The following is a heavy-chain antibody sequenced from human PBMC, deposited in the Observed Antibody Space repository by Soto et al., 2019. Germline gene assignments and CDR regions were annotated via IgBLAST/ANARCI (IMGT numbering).Heavy chain of an antibody. V-gene: IGHV3-33*01. CDR1: GFTFSSYG. CDR3: AREVGEGYYYGMDV. Sequence: GGSLRLSCAASGFTFSSYGTHWVRQAPGKGLEWVAVIWYDGSNKYYADSVKGRFTISRDNSKNTLYLQMNSLRAEDTAVYYCAREVGEGYYYGMDVWGQGTTVTVSS. D-gene: IGHD4-17*01. CDR2: IWYDGSNK. J-gene: IGHJ6*02.